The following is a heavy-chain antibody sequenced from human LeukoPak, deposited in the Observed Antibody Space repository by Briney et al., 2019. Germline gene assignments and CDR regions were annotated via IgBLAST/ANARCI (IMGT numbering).Heavy chain of an antibody. CDR3: ARVPHRKELRFLEWHQGLYDY. D-gene: IGHD3-3*01. CDR2: IYTSGST. V-gene: IGHV4-4*07. CDR1: GGSISSYY. J-gene: IGHJ4*02. Sequence: SETLSLTCTVSGGSISSYYWSWIRQPAGKGLEWIGRIYTSGSTNYNPSLKSRVTMSVDTSKNQFSLKLSSVTAADTAVYYCARVPHRKELRFLEWHQGLYDYWGQGTLVTVSS.